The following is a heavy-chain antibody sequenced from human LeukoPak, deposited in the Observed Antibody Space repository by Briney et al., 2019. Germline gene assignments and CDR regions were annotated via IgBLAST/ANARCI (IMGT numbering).Heavy chain of an antibody. D-gene: IGHD2-8*01. J-gene: IGHJ4*02. Sequence: SVKVSCKASGGTFSSYTISWVRQAPGQGLEWMGWIIPILGIANYAQKFQGRVTITADKSTSTAYMELSSLRSEDTAVYYCARGSPCTNGVCYEGYWGQGTLVTVSS. CDR2: IIPILGIA. V-gene: IGHV1-69*02. CDR3: ARGSPCTNGVCYEGY. CDR1: GGTFSSYT.